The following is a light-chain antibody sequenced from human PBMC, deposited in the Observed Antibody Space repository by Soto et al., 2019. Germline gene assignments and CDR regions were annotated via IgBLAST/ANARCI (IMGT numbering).Light chain of an antibody. CDR3: AAWDDSLSGYV. Sequence: QAVVTQPPSASGTPGQRVTISCSGRSSNIGKNYVYWYQQLPGTAPKVLIYWNNQRPSGVLDRFSGSKSGTSASLAISGLRSDDEADYYCAAWDDSLSGYVFATGTKVTVL. CDR2: WNN. CDR1: SSNIGKNY. V-gene: IGLV1-47*01. J-gene: IGLJ1*01.